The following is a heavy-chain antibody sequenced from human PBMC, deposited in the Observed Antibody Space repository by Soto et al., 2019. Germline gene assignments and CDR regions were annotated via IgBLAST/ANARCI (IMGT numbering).Heavy chain of an antibody. CDR1: GYSFTSYW. J-gene: IGHJ6*02. D-gene: IGHD3-3*01. CDR3: AIVAPAIFGVVEGSYYGMHV. V-gene: IGHV5-51*01. Sequence: GESLKISCKGSGYSFTSYWIRWVRQMPGKGLEWMGIIYPGDSDTRYSPSFQGQVTISADKSISTAYLQWSSLKASDTALYICAIVAPAIFGVVEGSYYGMHVWGQGTRGT. CDR2: IYPGDSDT.